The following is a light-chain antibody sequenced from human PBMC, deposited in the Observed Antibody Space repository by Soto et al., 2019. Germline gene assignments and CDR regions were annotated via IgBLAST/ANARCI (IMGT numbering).Light chain of an antibody. CDR3: QSYDTSLSGGSV. CDR1: SSNIGAGFD. Sequence: QSVLTQSPSVSGAPGQRVSISCTGTSSNIGAGFDVHWYQQLPATAPKLLIYGNNNRPSGVPDRSSGSKSGTSASLAITGLQAEDEADYYCQSYDTSLSGGSVFGTGTKLTVL. J-gene: IGLJ1*01. V-gene: IGLV1-40*01. CDR2: GNN.